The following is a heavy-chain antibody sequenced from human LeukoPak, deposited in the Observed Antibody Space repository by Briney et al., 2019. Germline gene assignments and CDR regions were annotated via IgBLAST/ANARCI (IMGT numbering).Heavy chain of an antibody. V-gene: IGHV3-30*02. CDR3: ANQSITLVVVISPFDY. CDR2: IQDDGATT. J-gene: IGHJ4*02. Sequence: PGGSLRLSCAASGFTFSTFPMHWVRQAPGKGLEWVALIQDDGATTNYADSVRGRFTISRDNSKSTVYLQMNSLKPDDTAVYYCANQSITLVVVISPFDYWGQGTLVTVSS. CDR1: GFTFSTFP. D-gene: IGHD3-22*01.